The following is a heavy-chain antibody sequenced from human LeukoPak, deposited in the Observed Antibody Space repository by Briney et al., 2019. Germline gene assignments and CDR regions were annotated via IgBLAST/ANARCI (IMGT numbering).Heavy chain of an antibody. CDR1: GFTFTNYA. J-gene: IGHJ4*02. V-gene: IGHV3-23*01. CDR2: ITGSGGST. Sequence: GGSLRLSCAASGFTFTNYAMSWVCQAPGKGLEWVSAITGSGGSTYYADSVKGRFTISRDNSKNTLYLQMNSLRAEDTAIYYCASRYCSGGSCYNRYYFDYWGQGTLVTVSS. D-gene: IGHD2-15*01. CDR3: ASRYCSGGSCYNRYYFDY.